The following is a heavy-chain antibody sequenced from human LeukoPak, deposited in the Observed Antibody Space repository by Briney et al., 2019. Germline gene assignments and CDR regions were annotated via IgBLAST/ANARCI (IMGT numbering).Heavy chain of an antibody. CDR3: ARDEDPTYYED. V-gene: IGHV3-48*03. Sequence: GGSLRLSCAASGFTFSSYEMNWVRQAPGKGLEWVSYISSSGTTTYYAASVKGRFTISRDNAKNSLYLQMNSLRAEDTAVYYCARDEDPTYYEDWGQGTLVTVSS. J-gene: IGHJ4*02. CDR1: GFTFSSYE. CDR2: ISSSGTTT.